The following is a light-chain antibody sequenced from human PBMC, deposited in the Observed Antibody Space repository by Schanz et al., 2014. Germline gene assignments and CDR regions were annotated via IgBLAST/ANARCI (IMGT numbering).Light chain of an antibody. J-gene: IGKJ5*01. CDR1: QSVSSN. Sequence: EIVLTQSPGTLSLSPGERATLSCRASQSVSSNLAWYQQKPGQAPRLLIYGASSRATGIPDRFSGSGSGTDFTLTISRLEPEDFAVYYCQQHPPITFGQGTRLDIK. V-gene: IGKV3-20*01. CDR2: GAS. CDR3: QQHPPIT.